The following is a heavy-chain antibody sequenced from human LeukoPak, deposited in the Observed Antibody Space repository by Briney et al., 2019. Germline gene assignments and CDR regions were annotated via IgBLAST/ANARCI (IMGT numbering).Heavy chain of an antibody. CDR1: GFTFSSYT. J-gene: IGHJ4*02. Sequence: GRSLRLSCAASGFTFSSYTMHWVRQAPGKGMEWVAVISFDGTNKYYADSVKGRFTISRDNSKNTLYLQMNSLRPEDTAVYYCARAPTPMTTVTTLGYWGQGTLVTVSS. CDR2: ISFDGTNK. D-gene: IGHD4-17*01. V-gene: IGHV3-30-3*01. CDR3: ARAPTPMTTVTTLGY.